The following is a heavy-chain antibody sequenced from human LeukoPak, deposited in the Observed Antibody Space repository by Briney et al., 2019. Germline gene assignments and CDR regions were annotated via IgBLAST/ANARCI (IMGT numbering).Heavy chain of an antibody. V-gene: IGHV3-23*01. CDR3: AKGPRMTTVTTFDY. CDR1: GFTFSSYA. CDR2: ISGSGGST. D-gene: IGHD4-17*01. Sequence: PGGSLRLSCAASGFTFSSYAMSWVRQAPGKGLEWVSAISGSGGSTYYPDSVKGRFTISRDNSKNTLYLQMKSPRAEDTAVYYCAKGPRMTTVTTFDYWGQGTLVTVSS. J-gene: IGHJ4*02.